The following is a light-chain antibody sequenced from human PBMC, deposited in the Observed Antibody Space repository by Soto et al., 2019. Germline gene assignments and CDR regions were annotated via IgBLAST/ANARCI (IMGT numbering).Light chain of an antibody. CDR1: QSVLFSSNNKNY. CDR2: WAS. V-gene: IGKV4-1*01. Sequence: DIVMTQSPDSLAASLGERATINCKSSQSVLFSSNNKNYLAWYQPKPGQPPKPXXYWASTREYGVPDRFSGSGSGTDLTLTISSLQAEDVAVYDCQQYYSTPPWTFGQGTQVDIK. CDR3: QQYYSTPPWT. J-gene: IGKJ1*01.